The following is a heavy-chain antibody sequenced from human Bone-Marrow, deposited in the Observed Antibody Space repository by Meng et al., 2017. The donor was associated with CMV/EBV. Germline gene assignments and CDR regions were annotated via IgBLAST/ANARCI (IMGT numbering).Heavy chain of an antibody. CDR3: ARDVHYYDSSGYLSWFDP. CDR2: INPNSGAS. Sequence: ASVKVSCKASGYTFTAYYIHWVRQAPGQGLEWMGWINPNSGASYNAQQFQGRVTMTRDTSISTAYLEVSWLRSDDTAVYYCARDVHYYDSSGYLSWFDPWGQGTLVTVSS. J-gene: IGHJ5*02. CDR1: GYTFTAYY. V-gene: IGHV1-2*02. D-gene: IGHD3-22*01.